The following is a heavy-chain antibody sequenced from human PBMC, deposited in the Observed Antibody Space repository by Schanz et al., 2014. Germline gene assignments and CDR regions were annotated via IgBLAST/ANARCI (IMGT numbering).Heavy chain of an antibody. J-gene: IGHJ6*02. D-gene: IGHD2-8*01. V-gene: IGHV3-7*03. CDR1: RLNFNNAW. Sequence: VQLVESGGGVVQRGGSLRLSCAASRLNFNNAWMHWVRQAPGKGLEWVANINQDASEKYYVDSVKGRFTVSRDNAKNSLFLQMNSLRAEDTAVYYCTKDTIGYQKPIDVWGQGTTVTVSS. CDR3: TKDTIGYQKPIDV. CDR2: INQDASEK.